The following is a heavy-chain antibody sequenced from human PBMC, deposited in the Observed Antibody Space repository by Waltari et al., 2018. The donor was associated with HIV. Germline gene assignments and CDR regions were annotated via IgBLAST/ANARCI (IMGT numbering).Heavy chain of an antibody. CDR3: ADYYYDSSGYWGAFDI. V-gene: IGHV4-59*01. D-gene: IGHD3-22*01. J-gene: IGHJ3*02. Sequence: QVQLQESGPGLVKPSETLSLTCTVSGGSISSYYWSWIRQPPGKGLEWIGYIYYSGSTNYNPSLKSRVTISVDTSKNQFSLKLSSVTAADTAVYYCADYYYDSSGYWGAFDIWGQGTMVTVSS. CDR1: GGSISSYY. CDR2: IYYSGST.